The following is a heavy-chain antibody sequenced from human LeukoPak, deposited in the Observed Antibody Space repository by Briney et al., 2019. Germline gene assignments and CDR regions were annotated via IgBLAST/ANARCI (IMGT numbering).Heavy chain of an antibody. CDR2: INPNSGGT. Sequence: ASVKVSCKASGYTLTGYYMHWVRQAPGQGLEGMGRINPNSGGTNYAQKFQGRVTMTRDTSISTAYMELSRLRSDDTAVYYCARDTPTTEMDVWGKGTTVTVSS. CDR3: ARDTPTTEMDV. V-gene: IGHV1-2*06. J-gene: IGHJ6*04. D-gene: IGHD2-15*01. CDR1: GYTLTGYY.